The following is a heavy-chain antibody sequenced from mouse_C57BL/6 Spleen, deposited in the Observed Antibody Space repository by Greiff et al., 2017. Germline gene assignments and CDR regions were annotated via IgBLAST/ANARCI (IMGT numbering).Heavy chain of an antibody. CDR2: IYPGDGDT. CDR1: GYAFSSSW. J-gene: IGHJ1*03. D-gene: IGHD2-4*01. CDR3: ARKGPYDYGGYFDV. Sequence: QIQLQQSGPELVKPGASVKISCKASGYAFSSSWMNWVKQRPGKGLEWIGRIYPGDGDTNYNGKFKGKATLTADKSSSTAYMQLSSLTSEDSAVYFCARKGPYDYGGYFDVWGTGTTVTVSS. V-gene: IGHV1-82*01.